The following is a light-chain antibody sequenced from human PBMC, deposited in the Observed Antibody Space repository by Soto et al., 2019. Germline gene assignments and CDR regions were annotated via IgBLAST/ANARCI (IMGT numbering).Light chain of an antibody. CDR2: DAS. J-gene: IGKJ1*01. CDR3: QQYNSYWT. Sequence: MTQSPATLSLSPGERAALCCRASQSISSWLAWYQQKPGKAPKLLIYDASSLESGVPSRFSGSGSGTEFTLTISSLQPDDFATYYCQQYNSYWTFGQGTKVDIK. V-gene: IGKV1-5*01. CDR1: QSISSW.